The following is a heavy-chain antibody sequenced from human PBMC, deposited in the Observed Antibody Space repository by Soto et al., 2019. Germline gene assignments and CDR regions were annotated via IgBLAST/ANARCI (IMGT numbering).Heavy chain of an antibody. CDR1: GYTFTSYA. D-gene: IGHD2-2*01. Sequence: QVQLVQSGAEVKKPGASVKVSCKASGYTFTSYAMHWVRQAPGQRLEWMGWINAGNGNTKYSQKFQGRVTITRDTSASTAYMELSSLRSEDTAVYYCASSIVVVPAAVYYYYGMDVWGQGTTVTVSS. CDR2: INAGNGNT. CDR3: ASSIVVVPAAVYYYYGMDV. V-gene: IGHV1-3*01. J-gene: IGHJ6*02.